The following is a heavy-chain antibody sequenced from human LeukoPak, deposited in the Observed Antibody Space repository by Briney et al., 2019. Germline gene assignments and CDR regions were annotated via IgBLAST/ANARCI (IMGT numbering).Heavy chain of an antibody. V-gene: IGHV4-34*01. D-gene: IGHD5-24*01. CDR3: ARSRLHPIIFDY. CDR1: GGSFSGYY. J-gene: IGHJ4*02. CDR2: INHSGST. Sequence: SETLSLTCVVSGGSFSGYYWSWIRQPPGKGLEWIGEINHSGSTNYNPSLKSRVIISVDTSKNQFSLKLPSVTAADTAVYYCARSRLHPIIFDYWGQGTLVTVSS.